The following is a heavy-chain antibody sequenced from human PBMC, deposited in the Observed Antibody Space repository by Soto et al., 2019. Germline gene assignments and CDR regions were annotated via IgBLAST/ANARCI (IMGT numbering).Heavy chain of an antibody. CDR1: GDTFRSYG. D-gene: IGHD6-19*01. CDR2: IIPKFGTT. CDR3: ARASGRGWYNWFDP. J-gene: IGHJ5*02. V-gene: IGHV1-69*13. Sequence: ASVKVSCKASGDTFRSYGISWVRQAPGQGLEFMGGIIPKFGTTNYAQKFRGRVTITADESTSTAYMEVSSLRSEDTAVYYCARASGRGWYNWFDPWGQGTLVTVSS.